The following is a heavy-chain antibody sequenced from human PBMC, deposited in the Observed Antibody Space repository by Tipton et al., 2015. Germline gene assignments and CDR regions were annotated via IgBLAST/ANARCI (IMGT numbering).Heavy chain of an antibody. J-gene: IGHJ4*02. Sequence: TLSLTCTVSGEYVGSVSYFWSWIRQPPGKGLEWIGYISHRGNTNFNPSLKSRVTISVDASKNQFSLKLRSVTAADTAVYFCARVTRNGEVLAFDYWGQGTLVTVSS. CDR1: GEYVGSVSYF. CDR2: ISHRGNT. CDR3: ARVTRNGEVLAFDY. V-gene: IGHV4-61*01. D-gene: IGHD3-16*02.